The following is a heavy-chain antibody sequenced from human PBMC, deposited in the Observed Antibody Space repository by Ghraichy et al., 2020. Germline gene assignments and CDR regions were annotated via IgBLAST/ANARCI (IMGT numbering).Heavy chain of an antibody. D-gene: IGHD2-2*01. CDR2: IYYSGST. CDR3: ARHECSASCPWGAINWFDP. J-gene: IGHJ5*02. CDR1: GGSISSSSYY. Sequence: SETLSLTCTVSGGSISSSSYYWGWIRQPPGKGLEWIGSIYYSGSTYYNPSLKSRVTISVDTSKNQFSLKLSSVTAADTAVYYCARHECSASCPWGAINWFDPWGQGTLVTVSS. V-gene: IGHV4-39*01.